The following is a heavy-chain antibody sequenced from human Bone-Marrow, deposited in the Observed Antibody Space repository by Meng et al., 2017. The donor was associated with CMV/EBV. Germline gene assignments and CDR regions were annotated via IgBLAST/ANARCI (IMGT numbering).Heavy chain of an antibody. CDR3: ARIKVSVTKTNYDFWSCYYS. CDR1: GFTFSSFA. Sequence: GGSLRLFCAASGFTFSSFAMSWVRQAPGKGLEWVSGISGGGGSTKYADSVKGRFTISRDNSKNTLYLQMNSLRAEDTALFYCARIKVSVTKTNYDFWSCYYSWGQGNLVTVSS. J-gene: IGHJ5*02. V-gene: IGHV3-23*01. CDR2: ISGGGGST. D-gene: IGHD3-3*01.